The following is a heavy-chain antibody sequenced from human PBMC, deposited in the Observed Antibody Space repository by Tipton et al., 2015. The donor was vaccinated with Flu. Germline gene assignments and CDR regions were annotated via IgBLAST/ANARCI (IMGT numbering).Heavy chain of an antibody. D-gene: IGHD2-8*01. CDR3: ARSYCTNGVCSRHGMDV. CDR1: GGSISSYY. Sequence: TLSLTCTVSGGSISSYYWSWIRQPPGKGLEWIGYIYYSGSTNYNPSLKSRVTISGDTSKNQFSLKLSSGTAADTAVYYCARSYCTNGVCSRHGMDVWGQGTSVPVSS. J-gene: IGHJ6*02. CDR2: IYYSGST. V-gene: IGHV4-59*08.